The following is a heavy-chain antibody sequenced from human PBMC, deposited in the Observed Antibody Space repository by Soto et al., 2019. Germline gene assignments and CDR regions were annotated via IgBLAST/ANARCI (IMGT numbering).Heavy chain of an antibody. CDR1: GFTVRSSY. D-gene: IGHD3-10*01. V-gene: IGHV3-66*01. Sequence: EVQLVESGGGLVQPGGSLRLSCAASGFTVRSSYMSWVRQAPGKGLEWVSLIYSGGSTYYADSVKGRFTFSRDNSNNTLYLQMNSLRAEDKAVYYCPRSLLWFGELRYWGQGTLVTVSS. J-gene: IGHJ4*02. CDR2: IYSGGST. CDR3: PRSLLWFGELRY.